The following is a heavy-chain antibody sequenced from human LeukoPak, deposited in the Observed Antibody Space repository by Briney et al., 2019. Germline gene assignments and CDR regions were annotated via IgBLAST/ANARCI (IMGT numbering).Heavy chain of an antibody. V-gene: IGHV5-51*01. CDR3: ARPALYCSSTVCPPYMDV. J-gene: IGHJ6*03. CDR2: IYPGDSDT. Sequence: GESLKISCKGSGLTNYWIGWVRQMPGKGLEWMGIIYPGDSDTRYSPSFQGQVTISADKSISTAYLQWGSLKASDTATYYCARPALYCSSTVCPPYMDVWGKGTTVTVSS. D-gene: IGHD2-2*01. CDR1: GLTNYW.